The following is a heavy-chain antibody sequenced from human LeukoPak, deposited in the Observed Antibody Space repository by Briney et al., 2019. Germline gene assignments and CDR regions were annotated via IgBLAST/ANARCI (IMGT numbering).Heavy chain of an antibody. J-gene: IGHJ5*02. V-gene: IGHV1-2*02. Sequence: ASVKVSCKTSGYSFTDYYMHWVRQAPGLGLEWMGWINPSSGGTSSAQKFQGRVTMTRDTSITTVYMEVRWLTSDDTAVYYCARADRLHGGPYLIGPWGQGTLVTVSS. CDR2: INPSSGGT. CDR1: GYSFTDYY. D-gene: IGHD2-21*01. CDR3: ARADRLHGGPYLIGP.